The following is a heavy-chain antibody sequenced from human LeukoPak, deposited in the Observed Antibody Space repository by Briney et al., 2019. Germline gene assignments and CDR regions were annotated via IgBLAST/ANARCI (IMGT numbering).Heavy chain of an antibody. V-gene: IGHV3-30*01. CDR3: ASRTVKFSYYYYMDV. D-gene: IGHD4-17*01. CDR2: ISYDGSNK. Sequence: PGGSLRLSCAASGFTFSSYAMHWVRQAPGKGLEWVAVISYDGSNKYYADSVKGRFTISRDNSKNTLYLQMNSLRAEDTAVYYCASRTVKFSYYYYMDVWGKGST. CDR1: GFTFSSYA. J-gene: IGHJ6*03.